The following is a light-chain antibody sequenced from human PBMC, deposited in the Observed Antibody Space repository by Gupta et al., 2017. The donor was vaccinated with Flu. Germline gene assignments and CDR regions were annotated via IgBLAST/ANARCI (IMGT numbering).Light chain of an antibody. CDR1: SSNIGAGYD. CDR3: QSYDTSLSGSRV. Sequence: TISCTGSSSNIGAGYDVHWYQQLPGTAPKLLIYGNNNRPSGVPDRFSGSKSGPSASLAITGLQAEDEADYYCQSYDTSLSGSRVFGGGIKLTVL. V-gene: IGLV1-40*01. J-gene: IGLJ2*01. CDR2: GNN.